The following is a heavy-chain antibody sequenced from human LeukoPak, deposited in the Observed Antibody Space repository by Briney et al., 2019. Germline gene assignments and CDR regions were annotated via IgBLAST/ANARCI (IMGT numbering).Heavy chain of an antibody. CDR1: GFTFSSYA. J-gene: IGHJ4*02. CDR3: ATLRETYCGGDCYSFDY. D-gene: IGHD2-21*01. CDR2: ISGSGGIT. V-gene: IGHV3-23*01. Sequence: AGGSLRLSCAASGFTFSSYAMSWVRQAPGKGLEWVSAISGSGGITYYADSVKGRFTISRDNSKNTLYLQMNSLRAEDTAVYYCATLRETYCGGDCYSFDYWGQGTLVTVSS.